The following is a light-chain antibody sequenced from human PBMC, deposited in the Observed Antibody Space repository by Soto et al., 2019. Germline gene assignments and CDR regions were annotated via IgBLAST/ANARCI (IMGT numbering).Light chain of an antibody. CDR3: SSYAGSYACDYV. J-gene: IGLJ1*01. Sequence: QSALTQHPSVSGSPGQSVTISCTGTSSDVGAYDYVSWYQQHPGKAPKLMIYDVTNRPSGVPDRFSGSKSGNTASLTISGFQAEDEAEYFCSSYAGSYACDYVFGAGTKVTVL. CDR1: SSDVGAYDY. V-gene: IGLV2-11*01. CDR2: DVT.